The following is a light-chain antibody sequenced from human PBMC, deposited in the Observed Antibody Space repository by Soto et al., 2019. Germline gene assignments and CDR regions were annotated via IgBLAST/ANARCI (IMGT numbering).Light chain of an antibody. CDR2: GES. CDR3: QQYNNWPLT. CDR1: QSVNSN. J-gene: IGKJ1*01. V-gene: IGKV3-15*01. Sequence: EILMTQSPATLSVSPGERATLSCRTSQSVNSNLAWYQQKPGRAPRLLMYGESTRAPGVPARFSGSGSGTEFTLTISTLQSEDFAVYYCQQYNNWPLTFGQGTKVEIK.